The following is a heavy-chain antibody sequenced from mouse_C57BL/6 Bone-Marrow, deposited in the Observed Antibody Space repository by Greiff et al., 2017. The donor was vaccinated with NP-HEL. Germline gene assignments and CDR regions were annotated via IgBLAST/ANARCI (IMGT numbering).Heavy chain of an antibody. V-gene: IGHV1-76*01. J-gene: IGHJ2*01. D-gene: IGHD6-1*01. CDR1: GYTFTDYY. CDR3: ARSSFDY. CDR2: IYPGSGNT. Sequence: VKLMESGAELVRPGASVKLSCKASGYTFTDYYINWVKQRPGQGLEWIARIYPGSGNTYYNEKFKGKATLTAEKSSSTAYMQLSSLTSEDSAVYFCARSSFDYWGQGTTLTVSS.